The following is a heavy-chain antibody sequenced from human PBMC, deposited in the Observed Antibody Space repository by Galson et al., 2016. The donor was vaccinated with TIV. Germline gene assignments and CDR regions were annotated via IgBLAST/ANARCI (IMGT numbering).Heavy chain of an antibody. CDR2: IIPLFRKA. V-gene: IGHV1-69*05. Sequence: SVKVSCKASGDTFRTYAVSWVRQAPGQGLEWMGGIIPLFRKADYAQKFQDRLTISTDELTSTAYMELTSLGSDDPAVYYCARDMTTVVTPGYLDDWGQGTLVTVSS. J-gene: IGHJ4*02. CDR3: ARDMTTVVTPGYLDD. CDR1: GDTFRTYA. D-gene: IGHD4-23*01.